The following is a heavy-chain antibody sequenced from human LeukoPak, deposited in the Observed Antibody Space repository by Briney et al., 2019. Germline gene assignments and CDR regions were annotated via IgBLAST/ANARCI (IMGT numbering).Heavy chain of an antibody. CDR2: IWCDGSNK. J-gene: IGHJ4*02. V-gene: IGHV3-33*08. CDR1: GFTFSSYG. Sequence: GRSLRLSCAGSGFTFSSYGMHWVRQAPGKGLEWVAVIWCDGSNKYYADSVKGRFTISRDNSKNTLYLQMNSLRAEDTAVYYCAREDTAMDPPFDYWGQGTLVTVSS. CDR3: AREDTAMDPPFDY. D-gene: IGHD5-18*01.